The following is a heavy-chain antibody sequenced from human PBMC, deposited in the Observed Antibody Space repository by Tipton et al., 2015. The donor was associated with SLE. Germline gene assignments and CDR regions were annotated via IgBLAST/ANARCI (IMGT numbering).Heavy chain of an antibody. Sequence: TLSLTCTVSGGSISSKSYHWGWIRQPPGKGLEWIGYIYYSGSTNYNPSLKSRVTISVDTSKNQFSLKLSSVTAADTAVYYCARGGLGYSYYYYMDVWGKGTTVTVSS. CDR2: IYYSGST. J-gene: IGHJ6*03. CDR1: GGSISSKSYH. V-gene: IGHV4-61*05. CDR3: ARGGLGYSYYYYMDV. D-gene: IGHD5-18*01.